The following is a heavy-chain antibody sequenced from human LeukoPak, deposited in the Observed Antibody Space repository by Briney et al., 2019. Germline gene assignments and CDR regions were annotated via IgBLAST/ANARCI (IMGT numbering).Heavy chain of an antibody. CDR2: IYYSGST. V-gene: IGHV4-59*01. CDR1: GGSISGYY. Sequence: SETLSLTCTVSGGSISGYYWSWIRQSPGKGLEWVGYIYYSGSTNYNPSLKSRVTMSVDTSKNHFSLKVSSVTAADTAVYYCARAVVVAATVKWFDPWGQGTLVTVSS. J-gene: IGHJ5*02. D-gene: IGHD2-15*01. CDR3: ARAVVVAATVKWFDP.